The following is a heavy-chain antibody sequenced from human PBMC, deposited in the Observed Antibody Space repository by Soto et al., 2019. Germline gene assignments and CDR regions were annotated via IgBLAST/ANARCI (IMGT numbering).Heavy chain of an antibody. J-gene: IGHJ4*02. CDR3: ARDQPDYDILTGYYEAFDY. V-gene: IGHV1-18*01. CDR2: ISAYNGNT. CDR1: GYTFTSYG. D-gene: IGHD3-9*01. Sequence: VQLVQSGAEVKKPGASVKVSCKASGYTFTSYGISWVRQAPGQGLEWMGWISAYNGNTNYAQKLQGRVTMTTDTSTSTAYMELRSLRSDDTAVYYCARDQPDYDILTGYYEAFDYWGQGTLVTVSS.